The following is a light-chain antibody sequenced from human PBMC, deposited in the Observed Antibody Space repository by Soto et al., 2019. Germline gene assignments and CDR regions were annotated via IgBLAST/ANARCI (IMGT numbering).Light chain of an antibody. Sequence: QSVLTQPPSVSGAPGQRATISCTGSSSNIGAGYGVHWYQQLPGTAPKLLIYGDNNRPSGVPDRFSGSKSGTSASLAITGLQAEDEADYYCQSYDSSLSGFVFGTGTKVTVL. CDR2: GDN. CDR1: SSNIGAGYG. V-gene: IGLV1-40*01. CDR3: QSYDSSLSGFV. J-gene: IGLJ1*01.